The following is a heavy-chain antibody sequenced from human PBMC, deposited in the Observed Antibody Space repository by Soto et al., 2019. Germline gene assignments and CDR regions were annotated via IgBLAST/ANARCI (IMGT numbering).Heavy chain of an antibody. Sequence: EVQLVESGGGLVQAGGSLRLSCAASGFTFSNYWMTWVRQAPGKGLERVVNINQDGSVKYYVDSVKGRLIVSRDNAKNSLYMQMNSLRAEDAAVYYCARIGYSSSSLDYWGPGTLVTVSS. CDR2: INQDGSVK. CDR1: GFTFSNYW. D-gene: IGHD6-13*01. J-gene: IGHJ4*02. CDR3: ARIGYSSSSLDY. V-gene: IGHV3-7*05.